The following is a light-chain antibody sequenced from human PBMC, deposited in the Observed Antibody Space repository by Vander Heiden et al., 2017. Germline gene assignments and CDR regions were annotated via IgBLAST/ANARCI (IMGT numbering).Light chain of an antibody. CDR3: QQYYSTPPA. V-gene: IGKV4-1*01. J-gene: IGKJ2*01. CDR1: QSVLYRSNNENY. CDR2: WAS. Sequence: DIVMTQSPDSLAVSLGERATINCKSSQSVLYRSNNENYLAWYQQIPGQPPKLLINWASTRESGVPDRFSGSGSGTDFTLTISSLQAEDVAVYYCQQYYSTPPAFGQGTKLEIK.